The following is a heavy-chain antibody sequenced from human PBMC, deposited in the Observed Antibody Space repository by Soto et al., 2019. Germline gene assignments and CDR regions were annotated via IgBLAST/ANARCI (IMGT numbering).Heavy chain of an antibody. Sequence: SETLSLTCTVSCGSISSGDYYWSWIRQPPGKGLEWIGYIYYSGSTYYNPSLKSRVTISVDTSKNQFSLKLSSVTAADTAVYYCARGGYSSSWYSDNWFDPWGQGTLVTVSS. D-gene: IGHD6-13*01. V-gene: IGHV4-30-4*01. CDR2: IYYSGST. J-gene: IGHJ5*02. CDR1: CGSISSGDYY. CDR3: ARGGYSSSWYSDNWFDP.